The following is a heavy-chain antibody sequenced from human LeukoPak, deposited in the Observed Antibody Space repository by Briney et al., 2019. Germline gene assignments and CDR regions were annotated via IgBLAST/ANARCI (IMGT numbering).Heavy chain of an antibody. D-gene: IGHD6-13*01. CDR2: IYTSGST. V-gene: IGHV4-61*02. CDR3: ARDGAATIPNAFDI. CDR1: GGSIRSASYY. J-gene: IGHJ3*02. Sequence: SETLSLTCNVSGGSIRSASYYWSWVRQPAGKGLEWIGRIYTSGSTNYNPSLKGRVTISVDTSKNQFSLKLSSVTAADTAVYYCARDGAATIPNAFDIWGQGTMVTVSS.